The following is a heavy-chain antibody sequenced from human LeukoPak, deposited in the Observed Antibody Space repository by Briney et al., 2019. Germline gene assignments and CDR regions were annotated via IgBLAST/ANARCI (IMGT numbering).Heavy chain of an antibody. CDR2: IIPILGIA. Sequence: ASVKVSCKASGGTFSSYAISWVRQAPGQGLEWMGRIIPILGIANYAQKFQGRVTITADKSTSTAYMELSSLRSEDTAVYYCARDHYWGSSAAKSMDVWGQGTTVTVSS. D-gene: IGHD6-25*01. CDR3: ARDHYWGSSAAKSMDV. CDR1: GGTFSSYA. J-gene: IGHJ6*02. V-gene: IGHV1-69*04.